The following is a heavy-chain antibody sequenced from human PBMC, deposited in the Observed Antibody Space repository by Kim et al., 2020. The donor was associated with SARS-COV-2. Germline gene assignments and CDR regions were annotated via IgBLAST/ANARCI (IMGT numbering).Heavy chain of an antibody. CDR3: ARETCSSTSCYSDAFDI. Sequence: SVKVSCKASGGTFSSYAISWVRQAPGQGLEWMGGIIPIFGTENYAQKFQGRVTITADESTSTAYMELSSLRSEDTAVYYCARETCSSTSCYSDAFDIWGQGTMVTVSS. V-gene: IGHV1-69*13. J-gene: IGHJ3*02. CDR1: GGTFSSYA. D-gene: IGHD2-2*02. CDR2: IIPIFGTE.